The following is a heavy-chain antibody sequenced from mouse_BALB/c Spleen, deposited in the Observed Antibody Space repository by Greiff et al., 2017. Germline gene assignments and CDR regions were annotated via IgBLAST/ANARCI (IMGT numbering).Heavy chain of an antibody. Sequence: VKLQQPGAELVKPGASVKLSCKASGYTFTSYWMHWVKQRPGQGLEWIGNIYPSDSYTNYNQKFKDKATLTVDKSSSTAYMQLSSPTSEDSAVYYCTRSGGNYWFAYWGQGTLVTVSA. D-gene: IGHD2-1*01. J-gene: IGHJ3*01. V-gene: IGHV1-69*02. CDR2: IYPSDSYT. CDR1: GYTFTSYW. CDR3: TRSGGNYWFAY.